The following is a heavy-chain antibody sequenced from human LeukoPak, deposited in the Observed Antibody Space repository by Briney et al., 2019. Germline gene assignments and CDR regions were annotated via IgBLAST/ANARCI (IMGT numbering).Heavy chain of an antibody. J-gene: IGHJ5*02. Sequence: PSETLSLTCTVSGGSISSYYWSWIRQPPGKGLEWIGYIYYSGSTNYNPSLKRRVTISVDTSKNQFSLKLSSVTAADTAVYYCARDASFDWFDPWGQGTLVTVSS. CDR2: IYYSGST. CDR3: ARDASFDWFDP. V-gene: IGHV4-59*01. D-gene: IGHD1-26*01. CDR1: GGSISSYY.